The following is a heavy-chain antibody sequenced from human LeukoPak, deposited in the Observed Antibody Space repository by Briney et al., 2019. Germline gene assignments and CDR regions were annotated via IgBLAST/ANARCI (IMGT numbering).Heavy chain of an antibody. J-gene: IGHJ5*02. CDR3: ARDYTSSGWYINNWFDP. CDR1: GFTFSSYG. D-gene: IGHD6-19*01. CDR2: IWYDGSNK. V-gene: IGHV3-33*01. Sequence: GGSLRLSCAASGFTFSSYGMHWVRQAPGKGLEWVAVIWYDGSNKYYADSVKGRFTIPRDNSKNTLYLQMNSLRAEDTAVYYCARDYTSSGWYINNWFDPWGQGTLVTVSS.